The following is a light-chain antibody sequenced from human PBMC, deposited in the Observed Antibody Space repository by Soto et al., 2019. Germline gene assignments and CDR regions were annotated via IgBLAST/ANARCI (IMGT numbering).Light chain of an antibody. CDR3: LLLFGGPWV. J-gene: IGLJ3*02. CDR1: TGAVTSGHY. V-gene: IGLV7-46*01. Sequence: QAVVTQEPSLTVSPGGTVTLTCGSSTGAVTSGHYPYWFQQKPGQAPRTLIYDTSNRHSWTPARFSGSLLGGKAALTLSGAQPEDEPEYYCLLLFGGPWVFGGGTKLTVL. CDR2: DTS.